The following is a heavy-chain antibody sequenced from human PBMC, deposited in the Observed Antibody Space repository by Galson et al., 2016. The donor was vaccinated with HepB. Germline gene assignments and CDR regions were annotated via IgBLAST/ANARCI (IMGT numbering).Heavy chain of an antibody. D-gene: IGHD5-18*01. Sequence: SLRLSCAASGFVFGDYAMSWLRQAPGKGLEWVGSMRSPAYGGTADYAASVKGRFTISRDDSKNIGYLEMNKVETEDTAVYYCSRDFQYSYGPPKDDYWGQGTQVTVSS. CDR1: GFVFGDYA. V-gene: IGHV3-49*03. CDR3: SRDFQYSYGPPKDDY. J-gene: IGHJ4*02. CDR2: MRSPAYGGTA.